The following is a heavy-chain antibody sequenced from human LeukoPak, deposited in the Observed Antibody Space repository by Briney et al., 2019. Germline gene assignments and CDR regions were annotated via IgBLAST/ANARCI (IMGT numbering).Heavy chain of an antibody. J-gene: IGHJ6*03. D-gene: IGHD1-20*01. CDR3: AKLDNWNDPLTDYYYMDV. CDR2: ISGSGGST. Sequence: TGGSLRLSCAASGFTFSSYGMSWVRQAPGKGLEWVSAISGSGGSTYYADSVKGRFTISRDNSKNTLYLQMNSLRAEDTAVYYCAKLDNWNDPLTDYYYMDVWGKGTTVTISS. V-gene: IGHV3-23*01. CDR1: GFTFSSYG.